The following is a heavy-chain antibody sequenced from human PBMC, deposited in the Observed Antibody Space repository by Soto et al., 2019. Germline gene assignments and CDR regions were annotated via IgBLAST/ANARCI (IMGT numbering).Heavy chain of an antibody. CDR3: AKEGGLSGSYYISSSYYFDY. CDR1: GFTFSSYG. D-gene: IGHD1-26*01. CDR2: ISYDGSNT. V-gene: IGHV3-30*18. Sequence: QVQLVESGGGVVQPGRSLRLSCVASGFTFSSYGMHWVRQAPGKGLEWVAIISYDGSNTYYADSVKGRFTISRDNSKNTLYLHMNSLIADDTSGYYCAKEGGLSGSYYISSSYYFDYWGQVTLVTVSS. J-gene: IGHJ4*02.